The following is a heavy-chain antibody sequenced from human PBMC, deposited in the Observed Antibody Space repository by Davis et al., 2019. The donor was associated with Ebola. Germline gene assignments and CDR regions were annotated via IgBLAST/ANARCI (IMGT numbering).Heavy chain of an antibody. CDR3: AREISVAYFDY. V-gene: IGHV3-7*01. CDR2: IKQDGSEK. CDR1: GFTFSSYS. J-gene: IGHJ4*02. D-gene: IGHD6-19*01. Sequence: GESLKISCAASGFTFSSYSMNWVRQAPGKGLEWVANIKQDGSEKYYVDSVKGRFTISRDNAKNSLYLQMNSLRAEDTAVYYCAREISVAYFDYWGQGTLVTVSS.